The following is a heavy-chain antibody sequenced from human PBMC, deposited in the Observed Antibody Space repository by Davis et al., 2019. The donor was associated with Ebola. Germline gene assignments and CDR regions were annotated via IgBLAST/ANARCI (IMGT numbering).Heavy chain of an antibody. J-gene: IGHJ5*02. CDR1: GGSISSSSYY. V-gene: IGHV4-39*01. D-gene: IGHD6-6*01. CDR3: ARRIAARPDCFDP. Sequence: MPGGPLRPSCTVPGGSISSSSYYWGWIRQPPGKGLEWIGSIFYSGNTYYNPSLKSRVTMSVDTPKDQFSLRLSSVTAADTAVYYCARRIAARPDCFDPWGQGTLVTVSS. CDR2: IFYSGNT.